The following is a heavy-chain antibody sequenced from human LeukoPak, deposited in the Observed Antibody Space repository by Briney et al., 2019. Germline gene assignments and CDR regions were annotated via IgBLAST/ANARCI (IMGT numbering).Heavy chain of an antibody. D-gene: IGHD1/OR15-1a*01. CDR3: AKGYTWNNIRLLDY. Sequence: PGGSLRLSCSASGFTFSSYAMHWVRQAPGKGLEYVSGISSNGGSVYADSVKGRFTTSRDNSKNTLFLQMSSLRAEDTAVYYCAKGYTWNNIRLLDYWGQGTLVTVSS. J-gene: IGHJ4*02. V-gene: IGHV3-64D*06. CDR2: ISSNGGS. CDR1: GFTFSSYA.